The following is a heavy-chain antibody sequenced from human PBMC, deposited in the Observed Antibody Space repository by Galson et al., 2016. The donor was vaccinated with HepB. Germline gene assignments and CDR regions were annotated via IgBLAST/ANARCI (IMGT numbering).Heavy chain of an antibody. J-gene: IGHJ4*02. D-gene: IGHD3-16*01. CDR2: SSDSGSTT. CDR3: AKMGTRVITTYYFDY. Sequence: SLRLSCAASGFTFSSYAMTWVRQAPGKGLEWVSLSSDSGSTTYYADSVKDRFTISRDNPKNTLYLQMNSLRAEDTAVYYCAKMGTRVITTYYFDYWGQGTRDTDCS. CDR1: GFTFSSYA. V-gene: IGHV3-23*01.